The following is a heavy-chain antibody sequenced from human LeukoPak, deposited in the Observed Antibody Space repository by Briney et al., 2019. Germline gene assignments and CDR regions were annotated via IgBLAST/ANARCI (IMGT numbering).Heavy chain of an antibody. V-gene: IGHV3-53*01. CDR3: ARRAGAYSHPYDY. J-gene: IGHJ4*02. CDR1: GFTVSSNS. Sequence: GGSLRLSCTVSGFTVSSNSMSWVRQAPGKGLEWVSFIYSDNTHYSDSVKGRFTISRDNSKITLYLQMNSLRAEDTAVYYCARRAGAYSHPYDYWGQGTLVTVSS. CDR2: IYSDNT. D-gene: IGHD4/OR15-4a*01.